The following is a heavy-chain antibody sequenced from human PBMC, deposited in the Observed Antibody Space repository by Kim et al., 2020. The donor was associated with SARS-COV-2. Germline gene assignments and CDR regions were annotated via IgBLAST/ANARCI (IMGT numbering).Heavy chain of an antibody. Sequence: YPGYVKGRFTIYRENAKNSLYLQMNSLRAGETAVYYCARGPMGPGDGLDYWGQGTLVTVSS. J-gene: IGHJ4*02. CDR3: ARGPMGPGDGLDY. V-gene: IGHV3-13*01. D-gene: IGHD3-10*01.